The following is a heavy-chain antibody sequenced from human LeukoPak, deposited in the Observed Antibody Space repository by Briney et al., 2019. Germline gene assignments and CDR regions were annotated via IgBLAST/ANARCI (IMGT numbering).Heavy chain of an antibody. CDR3: ASSGYYGDAFDI. CDR1: GDIVSSNSAA. V-gene: IGHV6-1*01. J-gene: IGHJ3*02. Sequence: SQTLSLTCAISGDIVSSNSAAWNWIRQSPSRGLEWLGRTYYRSKWYNDYAVSVKSRITINPDTSKSQFSLQLNSVTPEDTAVYYCASSGYYGDAFDIWGQGTMVTVSS. CDR2: TYYRSKWYN. D-gene: IGHD3-22*01.